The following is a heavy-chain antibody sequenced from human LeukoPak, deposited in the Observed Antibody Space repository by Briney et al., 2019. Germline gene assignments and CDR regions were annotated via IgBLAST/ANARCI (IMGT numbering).Heavy chain of an antibody. CDR1: GFTVSSNY. V-gene: IGHV3-66*02. J-gene: IGHJ4*02. D-gene: IGHD3-10*01. CDR3: ARDYYYGSGSYPL. Sequence: GGSLRLSCAASGFTVSSNYMSWVRQAPGKGLEWVSVIYSGGSTYYADSVKGRFTISRDNSKNTLYLQMNSLRAEDTAVYYCARDYYYGSGSYPLWGQRTLVTVSS. CDR2: IYSGGST.